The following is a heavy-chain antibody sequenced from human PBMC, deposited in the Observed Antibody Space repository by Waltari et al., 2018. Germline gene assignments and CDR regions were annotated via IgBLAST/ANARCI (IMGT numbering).Heavy chain of an antibody. V-gene: IGHV4-59*01. Sequence: QVQLQESGPGLVKPSETLSLTCTVSGGSISSYYWSWIRQPPGKGLEWIGYIYYSGSTNYNPSLKGRVTISVDTSKNQFSLKLSSVTAADTAVYYCAATYYYDSSGYYYPYYGMDVWGQGTTVTVSS. CDR1: GGSISSYY. D-gene: IGHD3-22*01. CDR3: AATYYYDSSGYYYPYYGMDV. J-gene: IGHJ6*02. CDR2: IYYSGST.